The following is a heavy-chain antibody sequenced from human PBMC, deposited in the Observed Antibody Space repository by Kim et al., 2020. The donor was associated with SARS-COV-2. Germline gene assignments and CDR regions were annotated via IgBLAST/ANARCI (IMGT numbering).Heavy chain of an antibody. D-gene: IGHD6-13*01. CDR1: GFTFSTYA. Sequence: GGSLRLSCAASGFTFSTYAMSWVRQAPGKGLEWVSAISGSGGSTYYADSVKGRFTISRDNSKNTLFLQMNSLRAEDTAVYYCAKDLVPYSSSWYCSDYWGQGTLVTVSS. J-gene: IGHJ4*02. CDR2: ISGSGGST. V-gene: IGHV3-23*01. CDR3: AKDLVPYSSSWYCSDY.